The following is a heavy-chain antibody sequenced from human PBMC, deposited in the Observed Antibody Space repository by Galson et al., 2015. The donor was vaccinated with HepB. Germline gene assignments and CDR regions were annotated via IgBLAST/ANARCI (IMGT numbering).Heavy chain of an antibody. J-gene: IGHJ4*02. V-gene: IGHV3-21*01. Sequence: SLRLSCAASGFTFSSYSMNWVRQAPGKGLEWVSSISSSSSYIYYADSVKGRFTISRDNAKNSLYLQMNSLRAEDTAVYYCASVGSNDVSDYWGQGTLVTVSS. CDR1: GFTFSSYS. CDR2: ISSSSSYI. CDR3: ASVGSNDVSDY. D-gene: IGHD1-1*01.